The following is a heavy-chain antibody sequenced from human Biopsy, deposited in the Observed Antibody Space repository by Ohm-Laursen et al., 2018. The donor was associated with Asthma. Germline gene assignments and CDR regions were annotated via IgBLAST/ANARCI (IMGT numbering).Heavy chain of an antibody. Sequence: SLRLPCAASRVTYEMHWVRQAPGKGLEWAAVISYDGSSIYYADSVKGRFTISRDNSKNTLSLQMNSLRAEDTDVYYCARTFHFWSPYHAEHYQLWGQGSLVTVSS. D-gene: IGHD3-3*02. V-gene: IGHV3-30-3*01. J-gene: IGHJ1*01. CDR3: ARTFHFWSPYHAEHYQL. CDR2: ISYDGSSI. CDR1: RVTYE.